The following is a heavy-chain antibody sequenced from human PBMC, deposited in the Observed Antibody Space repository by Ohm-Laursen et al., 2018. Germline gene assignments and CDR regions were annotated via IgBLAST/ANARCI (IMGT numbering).Heavy chain of an antibody. CDR3: TREASGDYGYFDL. J-gene: IGHJ2*01. V-gene: IGHV1-8*02. D-gene: IGHD4-17*01. CDR1: GYTFTDYH. CDR2: MNPTSGNT. Sequence: AASVKVSCKASGYTFTDYHIHWVRQATGQGLEWMGWMNPTSGNTGYAEKFQGRVTMTRNTSISTAYMELSSLRSEDTAEYYCTREASGDYGYFDLWGRGTLVTVSS.